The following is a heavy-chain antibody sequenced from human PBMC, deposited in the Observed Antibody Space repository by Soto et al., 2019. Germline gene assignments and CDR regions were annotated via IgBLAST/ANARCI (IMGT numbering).Heavy chain of an antibody. CDR3: ARGQYGDYVGFDY. V-gene: IGHV4-34*01. D-gene: IGHD4-17*01. Sequence: SETLSLTCAVYGGSFSGYYWSWIRQPPGKGLEWIGEINHSGSTNYNPSLKSRVTISVDTSKNQFSLKLSSVTAADTAVYYCARGQYGDYVGFDYWDQGTLVTVSS. CDR1: GGSFSGYY. J-gene: IGHJ4*02. CDR2: INHSGST.